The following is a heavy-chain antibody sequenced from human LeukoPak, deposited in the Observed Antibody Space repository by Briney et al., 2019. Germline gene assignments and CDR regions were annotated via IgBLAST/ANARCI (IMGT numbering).Heavy chain of an antibody. V-gene: IGHV4-38-2*02. CDR3: ASCSGGSCYYPGGSDY. CDR2: IYHSGST. D-gene: IGHD2-15*01. CDR1: GYSISSGYY. J-gene: IGHJ4*02. Sequence: SETLSLTCTVSGYSISSGYYWGWIRQPPGKGLEWIGSIYHSGSTYYNPSLKSRVTISVDTSKNQFSLKLSSVTAADTAVYYCASCSGGSCYYPGGSDYWGQGTLVTVSS.